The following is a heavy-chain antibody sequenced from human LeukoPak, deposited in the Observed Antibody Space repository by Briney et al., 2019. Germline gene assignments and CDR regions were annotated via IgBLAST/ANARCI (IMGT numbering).Heavy chain of an antibody. V-gene: IGHV3-43*01. CDR2: ISWDGGST. J-gene: IGHJ4*02. D-gene: IGHD4-17*01. CDR1: GFTFDDYT. Sequence: GGSLRLSCAASGFTFDDYTMHWVRQAPGKGLEWVSLISWDGGSTYYADSVKGRFTISRDNSKNSLYLQMNSLRTEDTALYYCAKDLGDYGDPSKGGTYFDYWGQGTLVTVSS. CDR3: AKDLGDYGDPSKGGTYFDY.